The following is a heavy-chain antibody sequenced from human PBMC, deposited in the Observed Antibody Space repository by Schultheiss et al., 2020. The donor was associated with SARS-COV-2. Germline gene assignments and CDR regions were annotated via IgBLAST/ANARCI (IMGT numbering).Heavy chain of an antibody. D-gene: IGHD1-26*01. CDR2: IYYSGST. CDR1: GDSISSYY. CDR3: ARDRRERHVYGMDV. J-gene: IGHJ6*02. V-gene: IGHV4-59*01. Sequence: SQTLSLTCTVSGDSISSYYWSWIRQPPGKGLEWIGYIYYSGSTNYNPSLKSRVTISVDTSKNQFSLKLSSVTAADTAVYYCARDRRERHVYGMDVWGQGTTVTVSS.